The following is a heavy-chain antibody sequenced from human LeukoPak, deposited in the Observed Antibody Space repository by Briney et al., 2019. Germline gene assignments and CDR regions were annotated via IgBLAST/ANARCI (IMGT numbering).Heavy chain of an antibody. D-gene: IGHD1-26*01. CDR1: GFTFSKAW. V-gene: IGHV3-15*01. CDR2: IKSNTDGGTT. CDR3: ARREIVGATTAFDI. J-gene: IGHJ3*02. Sequence: GGSLRLSCAASGFTFSKAWVSWARQAPGKGLEWVGRIKSNTDGGTTDYAAPVKGRFTISRDNAKNSLYLQMNSLRAEDTAVYYCARREIVGATTAFDIWGQGTMVTVSS.